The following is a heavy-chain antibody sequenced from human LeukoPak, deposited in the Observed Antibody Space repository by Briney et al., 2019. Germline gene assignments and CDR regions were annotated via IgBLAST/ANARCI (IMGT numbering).Heavy chain of an antibody. Sequence: GGSLRLSCAASGFSFSNYGMHWVRQAPGKGLEWVAVIWYDGTNKYYADSVKGRFTISRDNSKNTLYLQMNSLRAEDTAVYYCARGGGGYCSSTSCHPFDYWGQGALVTVSS. CDR1: GFSFSNYG. CDR3: ARGGGGYCSSTSCHPFDY. CDR2: IWYDGTNK. V-gene: IGHV3-33*01. D-gene: IGHD2-2*01. J-gene: IGHJ4*02.